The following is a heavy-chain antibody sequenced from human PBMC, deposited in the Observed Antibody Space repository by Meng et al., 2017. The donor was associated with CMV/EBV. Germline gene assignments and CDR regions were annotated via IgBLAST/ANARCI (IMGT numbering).Heavy chain of an antibody. CDR3: ARAGNSSSSAGIDC. CDR1: GGTFSSYT. J-gene: IGHJ4*02. Sequence: SVKVSCKASGGTFSSYTISWVRQAPGQGLEWMGRIIPILGIANYAQKFQGRVTITADKSTSTAYMELSSLRSEDTAVYYCARAGNSSSSAGIDCWGQGTLVTVSS. CDR2: IIPILGIA. D-gene: IGHD6-6*01. V-gene: IGHV1-69*02.